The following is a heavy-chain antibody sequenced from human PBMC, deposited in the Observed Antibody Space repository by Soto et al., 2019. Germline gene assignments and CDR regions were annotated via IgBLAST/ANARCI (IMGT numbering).Heavy chain of an antibody. V-gene: IGHV5-51*01. CDR3: ASHYYDSSGSYDAFDI. J-gene: IGHJ3*02. CDR1: GYSFTSYW. CDR2: IYPGGSDT. D-gene: IGHD3-22*01. Sequence: GESLKISCKGSGYSFTSYWIGWVRQMPGKGLEWMGIIYPGGSDTRYSPSFQGQVTISADKSISTAYLQWSSLKASDTAMYYCASHYYDSSGSYDAFDIWGQGTMVTVSS.